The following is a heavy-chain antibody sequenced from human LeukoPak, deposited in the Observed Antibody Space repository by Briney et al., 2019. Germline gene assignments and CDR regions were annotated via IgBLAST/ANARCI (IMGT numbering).Heavy chain of an antibody. CDR3: ARDLYGGNSKLMR. V-gene: IGHV3-7*01. J-gene: IGHJ4*02. D-gene: IGHD4-23*01. CDR2: IKQDGSEK. Sequence: GGSLRLSCAASGFTFSSYWMSWVRQAPGKGLEWVANIKQDGSEKYYVDSVKGRFTISRDNAKNSLYLQMNSLRAEDTAVYYCARDLYGGNSKLMRWGQGTLVTVSS. CDR1: GFTFSSYW.